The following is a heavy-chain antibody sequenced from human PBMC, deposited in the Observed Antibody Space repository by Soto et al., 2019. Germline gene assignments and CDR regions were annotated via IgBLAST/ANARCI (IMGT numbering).Heavy chain of an antibody. CDR3: ARPMSGHDAFDI. V-gene: IGHV4-59*01. CDR1: GGSISSYY. CDR2: IYYSGST. Sequence: SSETLSLTCTVSGGSISSYYWSWIRQPPGKGLEWIGYIYYSGSTNYNPPLKSRVTISVDTSKNQFSLKLSSVTAADTAVYYCARPMSGHDAFDIWGQGTMVTVSS. J-gene: IGHJ3*02. D-gene: IGHD3-22*01.